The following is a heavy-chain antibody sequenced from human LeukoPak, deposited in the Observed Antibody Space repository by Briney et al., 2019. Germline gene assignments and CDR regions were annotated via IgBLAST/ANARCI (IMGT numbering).Heavy chain of an antibody. CDR2: IGGRTGNT. J-gene: IGHJ4*02. Sequence: GGALRLSCAASGFIFITYSMNWVRQAPGRGVEWVAFIGGRTGNTYYAGSVKGRFTISRDDAKSSVFLHMSSLRADDTAVYYCARETETRDYGDSTNIDYWGQGTLVTVSS. V-gene: IGHV3-21*01. CDR3: ARETETRDYGDSTNIDY. D-gene: IGHD4/OR15-4a*01. CDR1: GFIFITYS.